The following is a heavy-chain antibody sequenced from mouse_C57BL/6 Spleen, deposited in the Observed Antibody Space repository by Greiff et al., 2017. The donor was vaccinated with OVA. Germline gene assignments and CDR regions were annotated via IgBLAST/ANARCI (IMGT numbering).Heavy chain of an antibody. D-gene: IGHD1-1*01. V-gene: IGHV1-82*01. CDR2: IYPGDGDT. J-gene: IGHJ2*01. Sequence: VKLKQSGPELVKPGASVKISCKASGYAFSSSWMNWVKQRPGKGLEWIGRIYPGDGDTNYNGKFKGKATLTADKSSSTAYMQLSSLTSEDSAVYFCARKGITSFDYWGQGTTLTVSS. CDR1: GYAFSSSW. CDR3: ARKGITSFDY.